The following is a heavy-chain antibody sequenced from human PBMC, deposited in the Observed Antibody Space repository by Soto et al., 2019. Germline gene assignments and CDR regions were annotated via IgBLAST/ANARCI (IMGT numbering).Heavy chain of an antibody. CDR1: GDSVSSNSAA. CDR3: AGTTSYQWYYMDV. Sequence: QVQLQESGPGLVKRSQTLSLTCAISGDSVSSNSAAWNWIRQSPSRGLEWLGRTYYRSRWYNDYAVPVRSRITVNADTSKNQFSLQLTSVTPEDTAVYYCAGTTSYQWYYMDVWGKGTTVTVSS. D-gene: IGHD1-7*01. V-gene: IGHV6-1*01. CDR2: TYYRSRWYN. J-gene: IGHJ6*03.